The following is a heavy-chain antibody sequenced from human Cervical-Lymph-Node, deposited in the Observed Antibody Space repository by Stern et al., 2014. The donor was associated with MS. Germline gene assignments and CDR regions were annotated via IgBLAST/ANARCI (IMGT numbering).Heavy chain of an antibody. V-gene: IGHV3-74*01. CDR1: GYRFSNYW. CDR2: IDTDGTVT. D-gene: IGHD6-13*01. J-gene: IGHJ4*02. Sequence: MQLVQSGGGSVQPGGSLRLSCAASGYRFSNYWMHWVRQVPGKGLIWVSRIDTDGTVTSYADSVKGRFTISRDNAKNMLYLQMNSLRAEDTGLYYCTRDIAGAAGYWGQGALVTVSS. CDR3: TRDIAGAAGY.